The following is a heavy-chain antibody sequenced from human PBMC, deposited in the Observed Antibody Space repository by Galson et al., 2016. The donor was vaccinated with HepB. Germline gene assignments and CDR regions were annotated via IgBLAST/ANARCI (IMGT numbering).Heavy chain of an antibody. CDR3: AIGISDYGYFDY. CDR1: GYTFTSYG. CDR2: ISVYNGNT. V-gene: IGHV1-18*04. D-gene: IGHD4-17*01. J-gene: IGHJ4*01. Sequence: QSGAEVKKPGASVKVSCKASGYTFTSYGISWVRQAPGQGLEWMGWISVYNGNTNYAQKLQGRVTMTTDTSTSTAYMQLTSLRSEDTAVYYCAIGISDYGYFDYWGQGTLVTVSS.